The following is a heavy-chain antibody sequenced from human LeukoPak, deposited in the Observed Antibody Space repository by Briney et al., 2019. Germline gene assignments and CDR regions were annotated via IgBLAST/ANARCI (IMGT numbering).Heavy chain of an antibody. J-gene: IGHJ4*02. CDR1: GGSISSYY. Sequence: PSETLSLTCTVSGGSISSYYWSWIRLPAGKGLEWIGRIYTSGSTNYNPSLKSRVTMSVDTSKNQFSLKLSSVTAADTAVYYCARDLDGGWGNYFFDYWGQGTLVTVSS. CDR3: ARDLDGGWGNYFFDY. D-gene: IGHD6-19*01. V-gene: IGHV4-4*07. CDR2: IYTSGST.